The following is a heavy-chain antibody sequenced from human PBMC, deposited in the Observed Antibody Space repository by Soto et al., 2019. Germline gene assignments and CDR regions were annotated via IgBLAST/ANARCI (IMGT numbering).Heavy chain of an antibody. CDR3: VRHAQWIIRAY. J-gene: IGHJ4*02. D-gene: IGHD5-12*01. Sequence: SETLSLTCAVSGGSISSSNWWSWVRQPPGKGREWIGEIYHSGSTNYNPSLKSRVTISVDKSKNQFSLKLSSVTAADTAVYYCVRHAQWIIRAYWGQGSLVTVSS. CDR1: GGSISSSNW. CDR2: IYHSGST. V-gene: IGHV4-4*02.